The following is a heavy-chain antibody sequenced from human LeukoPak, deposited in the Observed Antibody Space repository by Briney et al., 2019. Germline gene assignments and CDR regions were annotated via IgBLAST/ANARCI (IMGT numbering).Heavy chain of an antibody. CDR1: GFTFISYA. CDR3: AKDLGRGSSN. CDR2: ISGSGGST. J-gene: IGHJ4*02. D-gene: IGHD3-16*01. Sequence: GGPLRLSCADSGFTFISYAMSWLRQAPGKGLEWVSAISGSGGSTYFADSVKGRFTIYRDKSKNTLYLQMNSLRAEDTAVYYCAKDLGRGSSNWGQGTLVTVSS. V-gene: IGHV3-23*01.